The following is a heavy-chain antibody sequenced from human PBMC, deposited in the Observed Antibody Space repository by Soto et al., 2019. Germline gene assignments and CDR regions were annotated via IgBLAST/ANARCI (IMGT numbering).Heavy chain of an antibody. Sequence: GASVKVSCKASGGTFSSYTISWVRQAPGQGLEWMGRIIPILGIANYAQKFQGRVTITADKSASTAYMELSSLRSEDTAVYYCARGGELLYFDYWGQGTLVTVSS. CDR2: IIPILGIA. CDR3: ARGGELLYFDY. D-gene: IGHD1-26*01. CDR1: GGTFSSYT. J-gene: IGHJ4*02. V-gene: IGHV1-69*02.